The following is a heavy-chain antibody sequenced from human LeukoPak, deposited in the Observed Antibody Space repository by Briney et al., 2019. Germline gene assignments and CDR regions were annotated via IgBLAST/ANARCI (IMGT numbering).Heavy chain of an antibody. CDR3: AKVTAVAGFNWFDP. CDR1: GGSINNYY. V-gene: IGHV4-59*01. Sequence: SETLSLTCTVSGGSINNYYWTWIRQPPGKGLEWIGYISYSGSTNYNPSLKSRVTISVDTSKNQFSLKLSSVTAADTAVYYCAKVTAVAGFNWFDPWGQGTLVTVSS. J-gene: IGHJ5*02. D-gene: IGHD6-19*01. CDR2: ISYSGST.